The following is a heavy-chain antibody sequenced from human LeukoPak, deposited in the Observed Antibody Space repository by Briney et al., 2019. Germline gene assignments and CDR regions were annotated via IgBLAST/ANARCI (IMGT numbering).Heavy chain of an antibody. V-gene: IGHV1-46*01. CDR2: INPSGGST. CDR3: ASLLGDASEAFDI. Sequence: ASVKVSCKASGYTFTSYYMHWVRQAPGRGLEWMGIINPSGGSTSYAQKFQGRVTMTRDTSTSTVYMELSSLRSEDTAVYYCASLLGDASEAFDIWGQGTMVTVSS. D-gene: IGHD4-17*01. J-gene: IGHJ3*02. CDR1: GYTFTSYY.